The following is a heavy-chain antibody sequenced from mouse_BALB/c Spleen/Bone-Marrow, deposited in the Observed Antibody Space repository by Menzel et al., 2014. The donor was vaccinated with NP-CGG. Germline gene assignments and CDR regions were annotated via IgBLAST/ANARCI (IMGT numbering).Heavy chain of an antibody. V-gene: IGHV3-2*02. CDR1: GYSITSDYA. CDR2: ISYSGST. CDR3: ARSADWYFDV. J-gene: IGHJ1*01. Sequence: ESGPGLVKPSQSLSLTCTVTGYSITSDYAWNWIRQFPGNKLEWMGYISYSGSTSYNPSLKSRISITRDTSKTQFFLQLNSVTTEDTATYYCARSADWYFDVWGAGTTVTVSS.